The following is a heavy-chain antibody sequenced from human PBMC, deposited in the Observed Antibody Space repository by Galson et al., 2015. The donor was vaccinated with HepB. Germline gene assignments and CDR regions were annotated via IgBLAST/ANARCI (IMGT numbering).Heavy chain of an antibody. V-gene: IGHV1-69*02. Sequence: SVKVSCKASGGTFSSYTISWVRQAPGQGLEWMGRIIPILGIANYAQKFQGRVTITADKSTSTAYMELSSLRSEDTAVYYCASLAHNGYNLARDFDYWGQGTLVTVSS. J-gene: IGHJ4*02. CDR1: GGTFSSYT. CDR3: ASLAHNGYNLARDFDY. D-gene: IGHD5-24*01. CDR2: IIPILGIA.